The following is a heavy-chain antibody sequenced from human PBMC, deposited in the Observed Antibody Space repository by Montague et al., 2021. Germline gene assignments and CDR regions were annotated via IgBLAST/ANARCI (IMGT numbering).Heavy chain of an antibody. CDR1: GYTFTSRA. D-gene: IGHD3-10*02. CDR3: ARAEAVLQSSGRSTWEGWFDH. J-gene: IGHJ5*02. CDR2: ISVYNGGA. Sequence: SVKVSCKASGYTFTSRAISWVRQAPGQGLEWMGWISVYNGGANYAQKFQSRVSMTTDTSTSTAYMELPNLRSDDTAVYYCARAEAVLQSSGRSTWEGWFDHWGQGTMVTVSS. V-gene: IGHV1-18*04.